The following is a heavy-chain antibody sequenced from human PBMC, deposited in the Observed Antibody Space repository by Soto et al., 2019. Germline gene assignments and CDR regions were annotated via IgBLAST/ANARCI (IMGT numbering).Heavy chain of an antibody. CDR1: GYSFTSYW. J-gene: IGHJ4*01. CDR2: IDPSDSYT. Sequence: GESLKISCKGSGYSFTSYWISWVRQMPGKGLEWMGRIDPSDSYTNYSPSFQGHVTISADKSISTAYLHWSSLKASDSAMYYCSRSWNSGSLFYFWGRGSLVTVSS. V-gene: IGHV5-10-1*01. CDR3: SRSWNSGSLFYF. D-gene: IGHD5-12*01.